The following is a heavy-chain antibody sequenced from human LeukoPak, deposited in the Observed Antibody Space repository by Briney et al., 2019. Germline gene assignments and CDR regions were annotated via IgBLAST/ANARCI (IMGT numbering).Heavy chain of an antibody. D-gene: IGHD1-1*01. J-gene: IGHJ4*02. CDR3: AKRGWVRPYYFDY. Sequence: GGSLRLSCAASGFTFSSYAMSWVRQAPGKGLEWVSAISDSGGSTYYADSVKGRFTISRDNSKNTLYLQMNSLRAEDTAVCYCAKRGWVRPYYFDYWGQGTLVTVSS. CDR1: GFTFSSYA. V-gene: IGHV3-23*01. CDR2: ISDSGGST.